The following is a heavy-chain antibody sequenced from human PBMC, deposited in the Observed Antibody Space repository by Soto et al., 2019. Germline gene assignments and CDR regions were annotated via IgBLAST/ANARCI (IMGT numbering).Heavy chain of an antibody. CDR3: ASPSTPVLANDAFDI. Sequence: GASVKVSCKASGYTFTSYAMHWVRQAPGQRLEWMGWINAGNGNTKYSQKFQGRVTITRDTSASTAYMELSSLRSEDTAVYYCASPSTPVLANDAFDIWGQGTMVTVSS. V-gene: IGHV1-3*01. CDR1: GYTFTSYA. CDR2: INAGNGNT. D-gene: IGHD3-3*01. J-gene: IGHJ3*02.